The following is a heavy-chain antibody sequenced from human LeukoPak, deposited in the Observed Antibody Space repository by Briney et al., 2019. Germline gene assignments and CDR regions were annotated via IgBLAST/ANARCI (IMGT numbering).Heavy chain of an antibody. Sequence: PGGSLRLSCVVSGFTVSSNYMSWVRQAPGKGLECVSVIYSEDGTYYADSVKGRFTISRDSSENTLFLQMNSLRAEDTAVYYCAREKESDWYFDYWGRGTLVTVSS. CDR2: IYSEDGT. CDR1: GFTVSSNY. D-gene: IGHD3-9*01. CDR3: AREKESDWYFDY. V-gene: IGHV3-53*01. J-gene: IGHJ4*02.